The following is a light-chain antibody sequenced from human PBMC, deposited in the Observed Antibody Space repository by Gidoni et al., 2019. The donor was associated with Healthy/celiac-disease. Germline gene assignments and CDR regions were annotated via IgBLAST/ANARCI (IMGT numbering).Light chain of an antibody. J-gene: IGKJ5*01. CDR3: QQYGSSP. CDR2: GAS. V-gene: IGKV3-20*01. CDR1: QSVSSSY. Sequence: EIVLTQSPGTLSLSPGERATLSCRASQSVSSSYLAWYQQKPGQAARLLIYGASSRATGIPDRFSGSGSGTDFTLTISRLEPEDFAVYYCQQYGSSPFGQXTRLEIK.